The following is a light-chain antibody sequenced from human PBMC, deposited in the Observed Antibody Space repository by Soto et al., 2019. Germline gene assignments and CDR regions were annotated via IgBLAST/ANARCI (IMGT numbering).Light chain of an antibody. Sequence: EIVLTQSPATLSLSPGERATLSCRASQSVSSSLAWYQQKPGQAPRLLIYDASNRATCIPVRFSGSGSGTDFTLTISSLEPEDFAVYYCQQRSNWPGTFGQGTKVDIK. J-gene: IGKJ1*01. CDR3: QQRSNWPGT. CDR2: DAS. V-gene: IGKV3-11*01. CDR1: QSVSSS.